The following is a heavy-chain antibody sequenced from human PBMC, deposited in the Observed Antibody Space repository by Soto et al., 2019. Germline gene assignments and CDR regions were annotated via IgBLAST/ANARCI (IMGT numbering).Heavy chain of an antibody. J-gene: IGHJ3*01. Sequence: GGSLRLSCAASGFTFSSYAMSWVRQAPGKGLEWVSAISGSGGSTYYADSVKGRFTISRDNSKNTLYLQMNSLRAEDTAVYYCAKDRGTIFGVVREDDGCESWRQGTMFTIAS. CDR3: AKDRGTIFGVVREDDGCES. V-gene: IGHV3-23*01. CDR1: GFTFSSYA. CDR2: ISGSGGST. D-gene: IGHD3-3*01.